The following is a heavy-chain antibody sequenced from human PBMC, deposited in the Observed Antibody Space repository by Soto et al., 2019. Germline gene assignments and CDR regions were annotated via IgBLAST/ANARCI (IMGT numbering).Heavy chain of an antibody. CDR1: GFTFSDYY. J-gene: IGHJ4*02. Sequence: GGSLRLSCAASGFTFSDYYMSWILQAPGKGLEWVSYISSSSSYTNYADSVKGRFTISRDNAKNSLYLQMNSLRAEDTAVYYCARVMTKVTTPSYFDYWGQGTLVTVSS. CDR2: ISSSSSYT. CDR3: ARVMTKVTTPSYFDY. V-gene: IGHV3-11*06. D-gene: IGHD4-4*01.